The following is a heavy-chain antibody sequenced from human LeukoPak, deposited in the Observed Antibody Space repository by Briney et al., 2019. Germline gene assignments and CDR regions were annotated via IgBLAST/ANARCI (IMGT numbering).Heavy chain of an antibody. V-gene: IGHV3-53*01. CDR3: ARGKDYYYGMDV. Sequence: PGGSLRLSCAASGFTVSSNYMSWVRQAPGKGLEWVSLIYSGGTTYYADSVEGRFTISRDNSKNTLYLQTNSLRAEDTAVYYCARGKDYYYGMDVWGQGTTVTVSS. J-gene: IGHJ6*02. CDR2: IYSGGTT. CDR1: GFTVSSNY.